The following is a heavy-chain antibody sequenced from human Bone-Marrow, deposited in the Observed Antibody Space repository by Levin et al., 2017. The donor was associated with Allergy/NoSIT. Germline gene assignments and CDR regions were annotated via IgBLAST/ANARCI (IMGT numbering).Heavy chain of an antibody. Sequence: KAGGSLRLSCKASGYTFTDYYMNWVRQAPGQGLEWMGWINPNSGGTNYAQKFQGRVTMTRDTSISTAYMELTRLRSDDTAVYYCARDPDYYDRAFDIWGQGTMVTVSS. CDR2: INPNSGGT. D-gene: IGHD3-22*01. J-gene: IGHJ3*02. CDR1: GYTFTDYY. CDR3: ARDPDYYDRAFDI. V-gene: IGHV1-2*02.